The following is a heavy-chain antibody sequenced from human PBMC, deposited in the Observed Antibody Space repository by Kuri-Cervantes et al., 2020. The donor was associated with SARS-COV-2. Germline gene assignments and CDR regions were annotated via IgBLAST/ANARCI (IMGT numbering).Heavy chain of an antibody. CDR2: ISYDGSHE. CDR3: AKDPCGGNFGEYLDS. V-gene: IGHV3-30*18. J-gene: IGHJ4*02. D-gene: IGHD3-10*01. CDR1: GFGFSDFA. Sequence: GESLKISCVASGFGFSDFAMHWVRQTPRKGLEWLAIISYDGSHEYYGDSVKGRFAISRDDSKNTLYLQMNSLRIEDTAVYYCAKDPCGGNFGEYLDSWGQGTQVTVSS.